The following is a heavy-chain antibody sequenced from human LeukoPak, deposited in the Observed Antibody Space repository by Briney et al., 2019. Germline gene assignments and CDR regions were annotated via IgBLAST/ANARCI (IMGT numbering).Heavy chain of an antibody. CDR3: ARVAVASRPNWFDP. J-gene: IGHJ5*02. D-gene: IGHD6-6*01. V-gene: IGHV1-46*01. CDR2: INPGSDGK. Sequence: ASVKVSCKASGYIFTSYHIHWVRQAPGQGLEWVGIINPGSDGKSYAQRFQGRVTFTRDTSTSTAYMEPRSLTSEDTAVYFCARVAVASRPNWFDPWGQGTLVTVSS. CDR1: GYIFTSYH.